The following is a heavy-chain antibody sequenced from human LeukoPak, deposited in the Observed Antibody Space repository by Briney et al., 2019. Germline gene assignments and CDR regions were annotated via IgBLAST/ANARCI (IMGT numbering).Heavy chain of an antibody. J-gene: IGHJ1*01. CDR3: AGAPSEIGGYYPEYFRH. Sequence: PGGSLRLSCAPSGVTFSSYWMHSGRQAPGKGLGWVSRIKRDGSTNYAESVKGRLTITRGNAKNKVSLQMNSLRAEDTGVYYCAGAPSEIGGYYPEYFRHWGQGALVTVSS. D-gene: IGHD3-22*01. V-gene: IGHV3-74*01. CDR1: GVTFSSYW. CDR2: IKRDGST.